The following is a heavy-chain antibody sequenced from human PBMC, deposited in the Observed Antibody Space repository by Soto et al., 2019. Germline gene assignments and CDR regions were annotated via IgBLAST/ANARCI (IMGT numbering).Heavy chain of an antibody. CDR2: ISGSGGST. J-gene: IGHJ4*02. V-gene: IGHV3-23*01. CDR3: AKQTGRRSLRFSSQQIGGYFDY. Sequence: PGGSLRLSCAASGFTFSSYAMSWVRQAPGKGLEWVSAISGSGGSTYYADSVKGRFTISRDNSKNTLYLQMNSLRAEDTAVYYCAKQTGRRSLRFSSQQIGGYFDYWGQGTLVTVSS. CDR1: GFTFSSYA. D-gene: IGHD3-3*01.